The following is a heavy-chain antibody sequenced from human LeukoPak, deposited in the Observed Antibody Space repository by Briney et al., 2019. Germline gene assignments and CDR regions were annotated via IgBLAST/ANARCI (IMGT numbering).Heavy chain of an antibody. D-gene: IGHD3-16*02. V-gene: IGHV3-21*04. CDR1: GFTFSSYS. J-gene: IGHJ4*02. Sequence: PGGSLRLSCAASGFTFSSYSMNWVRQAPGKGLEWVSSISSSSSYIYYADSVKGRFTISRDNAKNSLYLQMNSLRAEDTALYYCARDSYDYVWGTYRPPGVDYWGQGTLVTVSS. CDR3: ARDSYDYVWGTYRPPGVDY. CDR2: ISSSSSYI.